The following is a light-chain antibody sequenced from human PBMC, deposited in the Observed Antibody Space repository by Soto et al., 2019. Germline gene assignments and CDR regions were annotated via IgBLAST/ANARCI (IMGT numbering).Light chain of an antibody. CDR2: KNY. J-gene: IGLJ3*02. Sequence: QSAVTQPPSASGTPGQRVTISCSGSSSNIGGDYVYWFQQLPGTAPKLLIYKNYQRPSGVPDRFSGSKSGTSASLAISGLRSEDEADYWCAVWDASLSTWVFGGGTKLTVL. V-gene: IGLV1-47*01. CDR3: AVWDASLSTWV. CDR1: SSNIGGDY.